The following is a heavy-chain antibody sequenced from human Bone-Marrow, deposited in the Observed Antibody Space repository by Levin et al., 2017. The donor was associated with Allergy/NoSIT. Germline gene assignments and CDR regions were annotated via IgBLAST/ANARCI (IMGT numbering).Heavy chain of an antibody. D-gene: IGHD6-19*01. Sequence: GESLKISCAASGFTFSDYGIHWVRQAPGKGLEWVAVISYGGSSKHYGDSVRGRFTISRDHSKNMVFLKMNNLTTEDTALYYCAKDLGGAVGGGIDYWGQGTLVTVSS. J-gene: IGHJ4*02. V-gene: IGHV3-30*18. CDR3: AKDLGGAVGGGIDY. CDR2: ISYGGSSK. CDR1: GFTFSDYG.